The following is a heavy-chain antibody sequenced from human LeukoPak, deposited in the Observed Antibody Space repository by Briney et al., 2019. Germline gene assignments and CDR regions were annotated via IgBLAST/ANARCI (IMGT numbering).Heavy chain of an antibody. J-gene: IGHJ4*02. Sequence: SETLSLTCTVSGGSISSYYWSWIRQPPGKGLGWIGYIYYSGSTNYNPSLKSRVTISVDTSKNQFSLKLSSVTAADTAVYYCARVGYSSSWYFDYWGQGTLVTVSS. D-gene: IGHD6-13*01. CDR3: ARVGYSSSWYFDY. V-gene: IGHV4-59*01. CDR1: GGSISSYY. CDR2: IYYSGST.